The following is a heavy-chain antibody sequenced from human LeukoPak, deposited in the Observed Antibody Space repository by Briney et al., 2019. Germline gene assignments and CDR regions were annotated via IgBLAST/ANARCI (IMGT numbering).Heavy chain of an antibody. Sequence: PGGSLRLSCAASGFTFSNAWMSWVRQAPGKGLEWVGRIKSKTDGGTTDYAAPVKGRCTISRDDSKNTLYLQMNSLKTEDTAVYYCTTAPLWFGELANFDYWGQGTLVTVSS. V-gene: IGHV3-15*01. J-gene: IGHJ4*02. CDR3: TTAPLWFGELANFDY. D-gene: IGHD3-10*01. CDR2: IKSKTDGGTT. CDR1: GFTFSNAW.